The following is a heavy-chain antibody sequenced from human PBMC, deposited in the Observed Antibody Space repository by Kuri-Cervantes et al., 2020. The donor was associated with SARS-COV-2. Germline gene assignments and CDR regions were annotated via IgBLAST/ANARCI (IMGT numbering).Heavy chain of an antibody. Sequence: GESLKTFFSASWFTVSGNYMNWVRQAPGKGLEWVSSIRSSSSYIYYADSVKGRFTISRDNAKNSLYLQMNSLRAEDTAVYYCARGGDYYDSSGYYPNWFDPWGQGTLVTVSS. J-gene: IGHJ5*02. CDR1: WFTVSGNY. D-gene: IGHD3-22*01. CDR3: ARGGDYYDSSGYYPNWFDP. V-gene: IGHV3-21*01. CDR2: IRSSSSYI.